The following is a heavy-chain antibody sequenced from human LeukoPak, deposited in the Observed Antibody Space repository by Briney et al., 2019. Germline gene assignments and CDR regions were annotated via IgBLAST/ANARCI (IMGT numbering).Heavy chain of an antibody. J-gene: IGHJ5*02. D-gene: IGHD3-22*01. CDR1: GASIRSSY. Sequence: PSETLSLTCTVSGASIRSSYWSWLRQPPGKGLEWIGYIYYTGSTNSNPSLKSRVTVSVDTSKNQFSLKLSSMTAADTAVYYCARLDRSGYEMGGTWFVPWGQGTLVTVSS. V-gene: IGHV4-59*08. CDR2: IYYTGST. CDR3: ARLDRSGYEMGGTWFVP.